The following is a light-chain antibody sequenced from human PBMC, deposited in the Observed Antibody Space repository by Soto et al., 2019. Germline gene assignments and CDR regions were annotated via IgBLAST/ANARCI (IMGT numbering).Light chain of an antibody. CDR2: DVN. J-gene: IGLJ1*01. Sequence: QSVLAQPRSVSGSPGQSVTISCTGTDSNIGFYNFVSWYQQHPDKAPHLVIYDVNKRPSGVPARFSGSKSGNTASLTISGLQADDEADYYCCSYAGSYTYVFGIGTKVNVL. V-gene: IGLV2-11*01. CDR1: DSNIGFYNF. CDR3: CSYAGSYTYV.